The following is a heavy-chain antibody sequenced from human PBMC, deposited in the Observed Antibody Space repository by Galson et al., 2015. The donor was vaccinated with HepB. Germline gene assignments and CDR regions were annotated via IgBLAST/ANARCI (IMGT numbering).Heavy chain of an antibody. Sequence: SLRLSCAASGFTFSSYAMSWVRQAPGKGLEWVSAISGSGGSTYYADSVEGRFTISRDNSKNTLYLQMNSLRAEDTAVYYCAKDGLRMVRGVAYYMDVWGKGTTVTVSS. CDR3: AKDGLRMVRGVAYYMDV. J-gene: IGHJ6*03. D-gene: IGHD3-10*01. CDR2: ISGSGGST. V-gene: IGHV3-23*01. CDR1: GFTFSSYA.